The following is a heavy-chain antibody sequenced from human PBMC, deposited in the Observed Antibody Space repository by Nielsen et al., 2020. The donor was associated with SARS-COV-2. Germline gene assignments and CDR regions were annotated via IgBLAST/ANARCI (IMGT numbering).Heavy chain of an antibody. Sequence: GASLRLSCTGSGFTFGDYAMAWVRQVPGKGLDWVGFIRSKAYGGTTEYAASVKGRFTVSRDDSKSIAYLQMHSLRTEDTALYYCTRVKWTSVHFFDYWGQGTLVTVSS. CDR1: GFTFGDYA. J-gene: IGHJ4*02. D-gene: IGHD3/OR15-3a*01. CDR2: IRSKAYGGTT. V-gene: IGHV3-49*04. CDR3: TRVKWTSVHFFDY.